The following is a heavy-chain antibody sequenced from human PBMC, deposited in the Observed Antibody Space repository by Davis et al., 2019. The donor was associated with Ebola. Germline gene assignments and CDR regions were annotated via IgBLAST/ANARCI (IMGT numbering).Heavy chain of an antibody. CDR2: ISGSGGST. CDR1: GFTFSSYA. Sequence: GESLKISCAASGFTFSSYAMSWVRQAPGKGLEWVSAISGSGGSTYYADSVKGRFTISRDNSKNTLYLQMNSLRAEDTAVYYCAKSVRVVVITHFDYWGQGTLVTVSS. D-gene: IGHD3-22*01. CDR3: AKSVRVVVITHFDY. V-gene: IGHV3-23*01. J-gene: IGHJ4*02.